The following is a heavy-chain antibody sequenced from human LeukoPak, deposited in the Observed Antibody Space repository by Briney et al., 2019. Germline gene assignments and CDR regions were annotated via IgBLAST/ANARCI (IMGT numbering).Heavy chain of an antibody. Sequence: SETLSLTCTASGGSFSSYYWTWIRQPPGKGLEWVGYIQHSGSTNYNPSLKSRVTISSDTSKNQFSLELSSVTAADTAVYYCARLKATVSIHAYFDYWGQGTLVTVSS. D-gene: IGHD4-17*01. V-gene: IGHV4-59*01. CDR2: IQHSGST. J-gene: IGHJ4*02. CDR1: GGSFSSYY. CDR3: ARLKATVSIHAYFDY.